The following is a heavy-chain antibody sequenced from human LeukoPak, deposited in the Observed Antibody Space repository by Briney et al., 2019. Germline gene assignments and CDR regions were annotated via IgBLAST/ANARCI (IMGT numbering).Heavy chain of an antibody. CDR1: GGSISSYY. D-gene: IGHD4-17*01. Sequence: SETLSLTCTVSGGSISSYYWSWIRQPAGKGLEWIGRIYTSGSTNYNPSLKSQVTISVDKSKNQFSLKLSSVTAADTAVYYCARSRNDYDFDYWGQGTLVTVSS. CDR2: IYTSGST. J-gene: IGHJ4*02. V-gene: IGHV4-4*07. CDR3: ARSRNDYDFDY.